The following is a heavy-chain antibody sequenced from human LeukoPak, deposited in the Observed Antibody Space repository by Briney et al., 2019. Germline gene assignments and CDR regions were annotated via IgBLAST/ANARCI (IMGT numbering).Heavy chain of an antibody. V-gene: IGHV1-18*01. D-gene: IGHD6-13*01. CDR1: GYTFTSYG. CDR2: ISAYNGNT. Sequence: ASVKVSCKASGYTFTSYGISWVRQAPGQGLEWMGWISAYNGNTNYAQKLQGRVTMTTDTSTSTAYMELSSLRSEDTAVYYCAISRYSSRAYDYWGQGTLVTVSS. CDR3: AISRYSSRAYDY. J-gene: IGHJ4*02.